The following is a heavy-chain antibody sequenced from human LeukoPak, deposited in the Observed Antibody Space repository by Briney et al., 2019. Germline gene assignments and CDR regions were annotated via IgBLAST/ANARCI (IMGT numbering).Heavy chain of an antibody. Sequence: SETLSLTCTVSGGSISSYYWSWIRQPPGKGLEWIGYIYYSGSTNYNPSLKSRVTISVDTSKNQFSLKLSSVTAADTAVYYCARRTSFWLAYFDYWGQGTLVTVSS. CDR2: IYYSGST. CDR1: GGSISSYY. CDR3: ARRTSFWLAYFDY. D-gene: IGHD6-19*01. J-gene: IGHJ4*02. V-gene: IGHV4-59*08.